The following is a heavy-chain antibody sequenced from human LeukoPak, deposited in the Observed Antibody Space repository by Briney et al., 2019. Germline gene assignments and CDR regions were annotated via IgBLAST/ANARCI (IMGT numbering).Heavy chain of an antibody. Sequence: PGGSLRLSCAASGFTFSSYAMSWVRQAPGKGLEWVSAISGSGGSTYYADSVKGRFTISRDNSKNTLYLQMNSLRAEDTAVYYCAKDVGVVVVAATPAYNSWFDPWGQGTLVTVSS. D-gene: IGHD2-15*01. J-gene: IGHJ5*02. CDR3: AKDVGVVVVAATPAYNSWFDP. V-gene: IGHV3-23*01. CDR2: ISGSGGST. CDR1: GFTFSSYA.